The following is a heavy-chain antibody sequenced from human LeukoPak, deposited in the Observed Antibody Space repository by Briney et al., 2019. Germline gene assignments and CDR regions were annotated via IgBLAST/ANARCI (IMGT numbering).Heavy chain of an antibody. D-gene: IGHD6-6*01. CDR3: ASSGSSPDNDY. J-gene: IGHJ4*02. Sequence: SETLSLTCTVSGGSISSSSYYWGWIRQPPGKGLECIGSIYYSGSTYYNPSLKSRVTISVDRTKNQFSLKLSSVTAADTAAYYCASSGSSPDNDYWGQGTLVTVSS. CDR2: IYYSGST. CDR1: GGSISSSSYY. V-gene: IGHV4-39*01.